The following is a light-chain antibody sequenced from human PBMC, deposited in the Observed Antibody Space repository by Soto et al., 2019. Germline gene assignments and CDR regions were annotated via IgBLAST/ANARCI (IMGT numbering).Light chain of an antibody. Sequence: DIQMTQSPSSLSASVGDRVTITCRASQSISSYLNWFQQRPGRAPKLLIYAASSLESGVPSRFSGSGSGTGFTLTISSLQPEDFATYHCQQSYITPVTFGQGTRLEI. CDR1: QSISSY. CDR2: AAS. J-gene: IGKJ5*01. V-gene: IGKV1-39*01. CDR3: QQSYITPVT.